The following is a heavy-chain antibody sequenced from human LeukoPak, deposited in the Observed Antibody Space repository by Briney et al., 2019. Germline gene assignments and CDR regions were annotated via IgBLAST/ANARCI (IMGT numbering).Heavy chain of an antibody. V-gene: IGHV3-23*01. J-gene: IGHJ5*02. D-gene: IGHD3-3*01. Sequence: GGSLRLSCTTSGFSFNTYSMSWVRQAPGKGLEWVSAINDDTPYYTDSVKGRFTVSRDNSKDTLYLHLNSLRAEDTAIYYCAKEHDLWHKEGNWFDTWGQGVLVTVSS. CDR3: AKEHDLWHKEGNWFDT. CDR1: GFSFNTYS. CDR2: INDDTP.